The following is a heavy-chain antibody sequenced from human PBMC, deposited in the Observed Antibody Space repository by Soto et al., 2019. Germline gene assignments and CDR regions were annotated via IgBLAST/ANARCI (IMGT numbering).Heavy chain of an antibody. CDR2: ISYDGSNK. D-gene: IGHD3-22*01. V-gene: IGHV3-30*18. CDR3: AKEGWGDYYDSSGYYSGMDY. CDR1: GFTFSSYG. J-gene: IGHJ4*02. Sequence: HPGGSLRLSCAASGFTFSSYGMHWVRQAPGKGLEWVAVISYDGSNKYYADSVKGRFTISRDNSKNTLYLQMNSLRAEDTAVYYCAKEGWGDYYDSSGYYSGMDYWGQGTLVTVSS.